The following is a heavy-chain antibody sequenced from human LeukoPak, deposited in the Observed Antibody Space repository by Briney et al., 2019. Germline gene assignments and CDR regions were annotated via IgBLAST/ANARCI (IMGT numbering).Heavy chain of an antibody. CDR2: ISAYNGNT. CDR3: ARDLNEYSSFNFGY. Sequence: GASVKVSCKASGYTFSSHGINWVRQAPGQGLEWMGWISAYNGNTNYAQKLQGRVTMTTDTSTSTAYMELRSLRSDDTAVYYCARDLNEYSSFNFGYWGQGTLVTVSS. V-gene: IGHV1-18*01. J-gene: IGHJ4*02. D-gene: IGHD6-6*01. CDR1: GYTFSSHG.